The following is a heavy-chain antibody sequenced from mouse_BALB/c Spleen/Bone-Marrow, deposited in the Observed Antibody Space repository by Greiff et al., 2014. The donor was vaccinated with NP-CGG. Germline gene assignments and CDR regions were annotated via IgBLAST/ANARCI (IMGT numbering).Heavy chain of an antibody. D-gene: IGHD4-1*01. Sequence: QVQLKESGAELVRPGSSVKISCKASGYAFSSYWMNWVKQRPGPGLEWIGQIYPGDGDTNYNGNFKDKATLTTDKSSTTAYMQLSSLTSEDSAVYFCARGGRLTGYYFDYWGQGTTLTVSS. CDR3: ARGGRLTGYYFDY. CDR1: GYAFSSYW. J-gene: IGHJ2*01. CDR2: IYPGDGDT. V-gene: IGHV1-80*01.